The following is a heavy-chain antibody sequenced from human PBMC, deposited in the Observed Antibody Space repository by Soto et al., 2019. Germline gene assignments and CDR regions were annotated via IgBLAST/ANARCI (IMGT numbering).Heavy chain of an antibody. CDR3: ARELGGSIDY. J-gene: IGHJ4*02. CDR2: IYYSGST. D-gene: IGHD1-26*01. V-gene: IGHV4-39*01. CDR1: GGSISRSSYF. Sequence: QLQLQESGPGLVKPSETLSLTCTVSGGSISRSSYFWGWVRQPPGKGLDWIGIIYYSGSTFYKPSLKSRVTISVDTSKNQFSLQLNSVTAADTAVYYCARELGGSIDYWGQGTLVTVSS.